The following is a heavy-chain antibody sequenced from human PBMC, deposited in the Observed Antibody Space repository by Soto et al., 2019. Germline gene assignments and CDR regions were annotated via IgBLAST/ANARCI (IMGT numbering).Heavy chain of an antibody. J-gene: IGHJ3*02. Sequence: SETLSLTCTVSGGSISSGGYYWSWIRQHPGKGLEWIGYIYYSGSTYYNPSLKSRVTISVDTSKNQFSLKLSSVTAADTAVYYCARDRLDDYSYGTLDAFDIWGQGTMVTVSS. D-gene: IGHD5-18*01. V-gene: IGHV4-31*03. CDR2: IYYSGST. CDR3: ARDRLDDYSYGTLDAFDI. CDR1: GGSISSGGYY.